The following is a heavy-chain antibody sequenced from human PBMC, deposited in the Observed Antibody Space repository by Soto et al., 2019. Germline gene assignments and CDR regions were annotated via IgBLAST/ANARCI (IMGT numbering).Heavy chain of an antibody. CDR3: ARQDDSSGYYSNWFDP. V-gene: IGHV4-30-4*01. CDR2: IYYSGST. Sequence: QVQLQESGPGLVKPSQTLSLTCTVSGGSISSGDYYWSWIRQPPGKGLEWIGYIYYSGSTYYNPSLKSRVTISVDTYKNQFSLKLSSVTAADTAVYYCARQDDSSGYYSNWFDPWGQGTLVTVSS. J-gene: IGHJ5*02. CDR1: GGSISSGDYY. D-gene: IGHD3-22*01.